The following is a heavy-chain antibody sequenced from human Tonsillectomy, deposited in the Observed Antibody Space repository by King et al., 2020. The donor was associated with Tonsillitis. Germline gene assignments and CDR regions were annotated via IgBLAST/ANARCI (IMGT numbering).Heavy chain of an antibody. J-gene: IGHJ1*01. CDR2: FTGRRGQI. CDR1: GFIFSSYS. CDR3: AREYSSGRVLQH. D-gene: IGHD6-25*01. Sequence: VQLVESGGGLVKPGGSLRLSCATSGFIFSSYSMSWVRQAPGKGLEWVSSFTGRRGQIFYADSVKGRFTISRDNAKNSLHLEMNNMRAEDTAVYYCAREYSSGRVLQHWGQGTLVIVSS. V-gene: IGHV3-21*06.